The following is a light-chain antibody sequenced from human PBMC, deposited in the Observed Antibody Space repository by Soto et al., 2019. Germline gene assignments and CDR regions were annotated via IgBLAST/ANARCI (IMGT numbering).Light chain of an antibody. CDR3: QVWDDSRDQQV. CDR2: DDD. V-gene: IGLV3-21*02. Sequence: SYELTQAPSVSVAPGQTASITCGANNIGVRSVHWHQKKPGQAPVLVVYDDDARPSGIPGRFSGSNSGNTATLTITRVEAGDEADYYCQVWDDSRDQQVFGAGTKLTVL. J-gene: IGLJ3*02. CDR1: NIGVRS.